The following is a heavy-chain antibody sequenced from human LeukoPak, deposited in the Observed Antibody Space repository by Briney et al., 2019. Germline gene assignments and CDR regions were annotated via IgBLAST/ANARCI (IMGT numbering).Heavy chain of an antibody. J-gene: IGHJ4*02. CDR1: GYSLPKYW. V-gene: IGHV5-51*01. Sequence: GESLKISCKGSGYSLPKYWIGWVRQMPRKGLEWMGIIYPGDSDTRYSPSFQGQVTISADKSISTAYLQWSSLKASDTAMYYCAKHLYSGYDSNFDYWGQGTLVTVSS. CDR2: IYPGDSDT. D-gene: IGHD5-12*01. CDR3: AKHLYSGYDSNFDY.